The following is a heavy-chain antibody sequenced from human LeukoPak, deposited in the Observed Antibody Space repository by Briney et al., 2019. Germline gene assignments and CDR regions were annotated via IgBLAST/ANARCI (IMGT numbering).Heavy chain of an antibody. V-gene: IGHV4-59*01. CDR3: AKVSPLLWGSGSYLDY. Sequence: SETLSLTCTVSGGSISSYYWSWIRQPPGKGLEWIGYIYYSGSTNYNPSLKSRVTISVDTSKNQFSLKLSSVTAADTAVYYCAKVSPLLWGSGSYLDYWGQGTLVTVSS. CDR1: GGSISSYY. J-gene: IGHJ4*02. CDR2: IYYSGST. D-gene: IGHD3-10*01.